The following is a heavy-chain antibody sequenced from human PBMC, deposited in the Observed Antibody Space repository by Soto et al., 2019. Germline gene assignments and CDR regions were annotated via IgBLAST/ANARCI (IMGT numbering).Heavy chain of an antibody. CDR1: GYTFTSYY. D-gene: IGHD3-22*01. CDR2: INPSGGST. CDR3: ARSRADDSSGLGYFDY. J-gene: IGHJ4*02. Sequence: QVQLVQSGAEVKKPGASVKVSCKASGYTFTSYYMHWVRQAPGQGLEWMGIINPSGGSTSYAQKFQGRVTMTRDTSTSTVYMELSSLRSEDTAVYYCARSRADDSSGLGYFDYWGQGTLVTVSS. V-gene: IGHV1-46*01.